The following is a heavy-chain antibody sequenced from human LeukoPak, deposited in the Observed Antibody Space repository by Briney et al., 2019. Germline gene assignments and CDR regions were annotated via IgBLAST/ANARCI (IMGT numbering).Heavy chain of an antibody. CDR2: MNPNSGNT. D-gene: IGHD1-1*01. CDR3: ARGPRYLYMDV. V-gene: IGHV1-8*03. Sequence: ASVKVSCKASGYTFTSYDINWVRQATGQGREWMGWMNPNSGNTGYAQKFQGRVTITRNTYISTDYMELSSLRSEDTAVYYCARGPRYLYMDVWGKGTTVTVSS. J-gene: IGHJ6*03. CDR1: GYTFTSYD.